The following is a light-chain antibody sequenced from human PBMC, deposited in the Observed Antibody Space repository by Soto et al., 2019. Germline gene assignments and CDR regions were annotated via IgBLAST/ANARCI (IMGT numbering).Light chain of an antibody. Sequence: QSALTQPASVSGSPGQSITISCTGTSSDIGTYNSVSWYQQHAGKVPKLMIYDVTNRPSGVSDRFSGSKSGNTASLTISGXXXXXXXDYYCTSYTTSSTLVFGGGTK. CDR1: SSDIGTYNS. J-gene: IGLJ2*01. CDR3: TSYTTSSTLV. V-gene: IGLV2-14*01. CDR2: DVT.